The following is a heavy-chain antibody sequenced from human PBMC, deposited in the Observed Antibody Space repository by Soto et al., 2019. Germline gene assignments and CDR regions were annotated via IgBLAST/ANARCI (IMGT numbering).Heavy chain of an antibody. CDR1: GGSIDDYY. Sequence: QVELQQSGPGLVKPSETLSLTCTVFGGSIDDYYWSRIRQSPGKGLECIGHISDRGSTDYNPTLKRGVTLSVDRSKKQLSLKVTSVTAAGTGVYYCARDRWTGGANWFDPWGQGNLVTVSS. CDR3: ARDRWTGGANWFDP. CDR2: ISDRGST. J-gene: IGHJ5*02. D-gene: IGHD3-10*01. V-gene: IGHV4-59*01.